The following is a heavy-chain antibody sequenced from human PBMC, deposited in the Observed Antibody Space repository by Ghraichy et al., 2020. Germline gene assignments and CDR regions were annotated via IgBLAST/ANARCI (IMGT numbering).Heavy chain of an antibody. V-gene: IGHV4-38-2*02. CDR3: ARDDSSGWSPLDY. Sequence: SQTLSLTCAVSGYSISSGYYWGWIRQPPGKGLEWIGSIYHSGSTYYNPSLKSRVTISVDTSKNQFSLKLSSVTAADTAVYYCARDDSSGWSPLDYWGQGTLVTVSS. CDR2: IYHSGST. J-gene: IGHJ4*02. CDR1: GYSISSGYY. D-gene: IGHD6-19*01.